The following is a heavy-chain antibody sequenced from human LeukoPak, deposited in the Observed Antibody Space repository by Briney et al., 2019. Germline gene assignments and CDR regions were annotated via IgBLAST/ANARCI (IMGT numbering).Heavy chain of an antibody. CDR1: GFLFSNYA. D-gene: IGHD3-10*01. V-gene: IGHV3-23*01. CDR2: ISGIGGTT. CDR3: ARGGSVFAYFFDY. Sequence: GGSLRLSCAASGFLFSNYAMAWARLTPGKGLEWVSAISGIGGTTYYTDSVKGRFTISRDSSTNTLYLQLSSLRAEDTAIYYCARGGSVFAYFFDYWGQGTLVTVSS. J-gene: IGHJ4*02.